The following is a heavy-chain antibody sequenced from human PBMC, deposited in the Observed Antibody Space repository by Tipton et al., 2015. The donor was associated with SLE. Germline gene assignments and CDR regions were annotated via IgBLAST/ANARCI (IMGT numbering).Heavy chain of an antibody. V-gene: IGHV4-59*01. CDR3: ARGGTMVTRLMDYYYMDV. CDR2: IYYSEST. Sequence: TLSLTCTVSGGSISGYYWTWVRQAPGKGLEWIGYIYYSESTNYNPSLKSRVTISVDTSKNQFSLNLSSVTAADTAVYYCARGGTMVTRLMDYYYMDVWGKGTTVTVSS. D-gene: IGHD5-18*01. J-gene: IGHJ6*03. CDR1: GGSISGYY.